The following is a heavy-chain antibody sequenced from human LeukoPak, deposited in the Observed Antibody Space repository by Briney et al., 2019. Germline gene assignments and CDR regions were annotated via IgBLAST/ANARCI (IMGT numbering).Heavy chain of an antibody. V-gene: IGHV4-34*01. CDR3: ARAARTAGIGGPTPKRGIYDY. CDR2: INQSEGT. CDR1: GGSFSAFY. J-gene: IGHJ4*02. Sequence: PETLSLTCAVYGGSFSAFYWSWIRQPPGKGLEWIGEINQSEGTNYNPSLKSRVTISLDTSTKQFSLRLGSVTAADTAVYYCARAARTAGIGGPTPKRGIYDYWGQGTLVTVSS. D-gene: IGHD1-26*01.